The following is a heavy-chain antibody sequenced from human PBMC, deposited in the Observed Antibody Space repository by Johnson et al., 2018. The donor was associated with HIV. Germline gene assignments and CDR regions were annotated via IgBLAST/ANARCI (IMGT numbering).Heavy chain of an antibody. CDR3: AKFRLAAAGVRDAFDI. CDR2: INWNAGRT. Sequence: MKWVRQTPGMGLEWVSAINWNAGRTGYTDSVKGRFTICRDNAKNSLYLQMNSLRAEDTALYYCAKFRLAAAGVRDAFDIWGQGTMVTVSS. V-gene: IGHV3-20*03. J-gene: IGHJ3*02. D-gene: IGHD6-13*01.